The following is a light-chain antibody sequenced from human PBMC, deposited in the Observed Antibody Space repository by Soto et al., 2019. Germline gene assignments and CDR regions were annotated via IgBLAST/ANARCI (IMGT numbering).Light chain of an antibody. Sequence: DIVMTQSPDSLAVSLGERATINCKSSQSGFYSSNNKNYLAWYQQKPGQPPKLLIYWASTREFGVPDRVSGSGFGTDFTLTISSLQADDVAVYYCQQYYNTPLTFGGGTKVEIK. J-gene: IGKJ4*01. CDR1: QSGFYSSNNKNY. V-gene: IGKV4-1*01. CDR3: QQYYNTPLT. CDR2: WAS.